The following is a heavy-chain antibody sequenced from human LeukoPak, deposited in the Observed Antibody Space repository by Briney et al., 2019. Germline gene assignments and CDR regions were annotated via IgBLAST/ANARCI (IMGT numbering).Heavy chain of an antibody. D-gene: IGHD6-19*01. J-gene: IGHJ4*02. V-gene: IGHV3-21*01. CDR2: ISKSGTYI. Sequence: PGGSLRLSCAASGFTFRDYTMNWVRQAPGKGLEWVSAISKSGTYIKYADSVKGRFTISRDNAKNSLYLQMNSLRAEDTAVYYCAREIHSSGWYVDYWGQGTLVTVSS. CDR1: GFTFRDYT. CDR3: AREIHSSGWYVDY.